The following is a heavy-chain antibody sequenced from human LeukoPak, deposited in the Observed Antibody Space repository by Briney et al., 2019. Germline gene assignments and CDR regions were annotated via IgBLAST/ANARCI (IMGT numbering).Heavy chain of an antibody. CDR3: ARGPSYCTGGACYSREFDY. CDR1: GFIFSTYS. Sequence: SGGSLRVSCAASGFIFSTYSLNWVRQAPGKGLEWVSSISSGSTYIFYADSVKGRFTVSRDNAKNSLYLQMNSLRGEDTAAYFCARGPSYCTGGACYSREFDYWGQGTLVTVSS. CDR2: ISSGSTYI. J-gene: IGHJ4*02. D-gene: IGHD2-15*01. V-gene: IGHV3-21*01.